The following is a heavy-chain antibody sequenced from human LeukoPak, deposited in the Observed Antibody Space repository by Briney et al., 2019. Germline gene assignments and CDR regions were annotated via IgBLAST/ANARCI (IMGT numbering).Heavy chain of an antibody. CDR1: GFTFSSYS. Sequence: GGSLRLSCAASGFTFSSYSMNWVRQAPGKGLEWVSSISSSSSYIYYADSVKGRFTISRDNAKNSLYLQMNSLRAEDTAVHYCARAGIAVAGDDYWGQGTLVTVSS. D-gene: IGHD6-19*01. J-gene: IGHJ4*02. CDR2: ISSSSSYI. V-gene: IGHV3-21*01. CDR3: ARAGIAVAGDDY.